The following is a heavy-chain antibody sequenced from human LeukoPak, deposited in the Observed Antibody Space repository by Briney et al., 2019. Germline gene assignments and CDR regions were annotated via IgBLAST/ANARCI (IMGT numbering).Heavy chain of an antibody. CDR1: GYTFTTHG. D-gene: IGHD5-18*01. V-gene: IGHV1-18*01. CDR2: ISAYNGNT. CDR3: ARVGGYSYGQAFDI. J-gene: IGHJ3*02. Sequence: ASVKVSCKASGYTFTTHGFSWVRQAPGQGLEWMGWISAYNGNTNYAQKLQGRVTMTTDTSASTSYMELRSLRSDDTAVYYCARVGGYSYGQAFDIWGQGTMVTVSS.